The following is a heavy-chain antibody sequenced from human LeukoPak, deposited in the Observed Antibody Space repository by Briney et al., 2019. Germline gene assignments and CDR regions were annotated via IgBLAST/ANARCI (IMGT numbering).Heavy chain of an antibody. Sequence: PGGSLRLSCAASGFTFSSYDMNWVRQAPGKGLEWVSHITNSGSTIYYADSVKGRFTISRDNAKNSLYLQMNSLRAEDTAIYYCARDEGDGYNYDHYYMDVWGEGTTVTVSS. V-gene: IGHV3-48*03. J-gene: IGHJ6*03. CDR3: ARDEGDGYNYDHYYMDV. CDR1: GFTFSSYD. CDR2: ITNSGSTI. D-gene: IGHD5-24*01.